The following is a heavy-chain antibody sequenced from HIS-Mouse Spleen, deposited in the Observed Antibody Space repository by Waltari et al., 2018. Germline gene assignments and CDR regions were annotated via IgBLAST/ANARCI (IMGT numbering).Heavy chain of an antibody. CDR3: ARRTGSTYWYFDL. CDR1: GYSFTSYW. CDR2: IYPGDSDT. J-gene: IGHJ2*01. V-gene: IGHV5-51*01. Sequence: EVQLVQSGAEVKKPGESLKISGKGSGYSFTSYWTGWVRPMPGKGLEWMGIIYPGDSDTRYSPSFQGQVTISADKSISTAYLQWSSLKASDTAMYYCARRTGSTYWYFDLWGRGTLVTVSS.